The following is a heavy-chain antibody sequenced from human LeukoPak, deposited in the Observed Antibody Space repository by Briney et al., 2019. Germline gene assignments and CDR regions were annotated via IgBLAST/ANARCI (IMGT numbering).Heavy chain of an antibody. Sequence: GGSLRLSCTASGFTFNSYSMTWVRQAPGMGLEWVANIKHDGSEKYYVDSVRGRFTISRDNAKNSLYLQMNTLRAEDTAVYFCAGHNYYQFDYWGQGTLVTASS. CDR3: AGHNYYQFDY. J-gene: IGHJ4*02. D-gene: IGHD1-1*01. CDR1: GFTFNSYS. CDR2: IKHDGSEK. V-gene: IGHV3-7*01.